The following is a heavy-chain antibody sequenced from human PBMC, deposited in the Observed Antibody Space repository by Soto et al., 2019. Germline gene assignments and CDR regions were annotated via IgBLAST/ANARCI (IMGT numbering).Heavy chain of an antibody. CDR3: ARYSVGWYEY. D-gene: IGHD1-26*01. CDR2: ISSGGSFI. CDR1: GFRFSDYT. J-gene: IGHJ5*01. Sequence: GGSLRLSCEASGFRFSDYTMSWVRQAPGKGLQWVSSISSGGSFIHVAESLKGRLTVSRVNAKNSVFLELSSLRAEDTAVYYCARYSVGWYEYWGQGTLVTVSS. V-gene: IGHV3-21*06.